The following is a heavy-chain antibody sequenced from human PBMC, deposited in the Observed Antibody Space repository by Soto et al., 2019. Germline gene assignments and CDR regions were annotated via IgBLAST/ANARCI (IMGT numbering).Heavy chain of an antibody. Sequence: PVKGCCKASWFTFSSSAMQWVRQARGRRLEWIGWIVVGSGNTNYAQKFQERVTITRDMSTSTAYMELSSLRSEDTAVYYCAADSSSWSDYYYGMDVWGQGTTVTVSS. CDR1: WFTFSSSA. J-gene: IGHJ6*02. CDR3: AADSSSWSDYYYGMDV. CDR2: IVVGSGNT. D-gene: IGHD6-13*01. V-gene: IGHV1-58*02.